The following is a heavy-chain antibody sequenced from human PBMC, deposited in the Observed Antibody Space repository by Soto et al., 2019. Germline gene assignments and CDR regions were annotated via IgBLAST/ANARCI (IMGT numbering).Heavy chain of an antibody. CDR3: ARANPGLNCLDV. CDR2: IYQSGST. D-gene: IGHD2-21*01. V-gene: IGHV4-30-2*01. CDR1: GGSISSGAYS. J-gene: IGHJ3*01. Sequence: QQQLQESGSGLVKPSETLSLTCAVSGGSISSGAYSWSWIRQPPGKGLEWIAYIYQSGSTYYNPCLMSRVTILVDRSKNQFSLKLTSVTAADTAVYYCARANPGLNCLDVWCQGTMVTASS.